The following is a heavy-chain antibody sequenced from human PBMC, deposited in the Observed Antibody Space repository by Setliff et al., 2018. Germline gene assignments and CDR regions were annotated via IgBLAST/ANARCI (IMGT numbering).Heavy chain of an antibody. V-gene: IGHV3-7*03. J-gene: IGHJ4*02. CDR2: IKEDGTET. Sequence: GGSLRLSCAASGFTFSAFWMTWVRQAPGKGLEWLANIKEDGTETYYVDSVKGRFTISRDNAKNSLYLQMNSLRTEDTAVYYCAKGGHVDYCGQGTLVTVSS. CDR3: AKGGHVDY. CDR1: GFTFSAFW.